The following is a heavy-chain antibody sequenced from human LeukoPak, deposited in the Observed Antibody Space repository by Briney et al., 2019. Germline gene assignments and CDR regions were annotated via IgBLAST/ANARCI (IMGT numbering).Heavy chain of an antibody. J-gene: IGHJ4*02. CDR2: MTSSSHS. Sequence: GGSLRLSCAASGFTFNNYWMSWVRQAPGKGLEWVSSMTSSSHSYYADSVKGRFTISRDNAKNSLFLQMNSLRAEDTAVYYCARDLDFWSGYKDYWGQGTLVTVSS. CDR3: ARDLDFWSGYKDY. V-gene: IGHV3-69-1*01. CDR1: GFTFNNYW. D-gene: IGHD3-3*01.